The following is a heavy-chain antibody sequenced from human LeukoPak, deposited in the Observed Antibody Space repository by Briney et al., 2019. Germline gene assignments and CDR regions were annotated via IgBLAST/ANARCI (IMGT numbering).Heavy chain of an antibody. D-gene: IGHD6-13*01. CDR1: GGSIVSHY. J-gene: IGHJ4*02. V-gene: IGHV4-4*07. CDR2: FYASGTT. CDR3: AKDSSTWGNLAGHFDS. Sequence: SETLSLTCTVSGGSIVSHYWNWIWQPAGRELEWIGRFYASGTTNTSPSLKSRVTMSVDTSKNQFSLKLSSVTAADTAVYYCAKDSSTWGNLAGHFDSWGQGTLVTVSS.